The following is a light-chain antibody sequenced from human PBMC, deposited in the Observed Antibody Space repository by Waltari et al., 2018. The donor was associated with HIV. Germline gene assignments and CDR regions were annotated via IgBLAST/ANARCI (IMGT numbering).Light chain of an antibody. Sequence: EIVLNQSQAALSLHSGDRATHHDRARQSVSNSYLAWYQQKPGQAPRILIYGASSRATGIPDRFSGSGSGTDFTLTISRLEPEDFAVYYCQQYGRSLYTFGQGTKLEIK. CDR2: GAS. J-gene: IGKJ2*01. V-gene: IGKV3-20*01. CDR1: QSVSNSY. CDR3: QQYGRSLYT.